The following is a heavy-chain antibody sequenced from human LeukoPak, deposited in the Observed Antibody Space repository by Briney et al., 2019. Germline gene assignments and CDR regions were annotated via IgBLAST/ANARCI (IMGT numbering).Heavy chain of an antibody. CDR2: IIPIFGTA. J-gene: IGHJ6*02. Sequence: SVKVSCKASGGTFSSYAISWVRQAPGQGLEWMGGIIPIFGTANYAQKFQGRVTITADESTSTAYMELSSLRSEDTAVYYCAFTIFGVVILRSLRYYGMDVWGQGTTVTVSS. V-gene: IGHV1-69*13. CDR1: GGTFSSYA. CDR3: AFTIFGVVILRSLRYYGMDV. D-gene: IGHD3-3*01.